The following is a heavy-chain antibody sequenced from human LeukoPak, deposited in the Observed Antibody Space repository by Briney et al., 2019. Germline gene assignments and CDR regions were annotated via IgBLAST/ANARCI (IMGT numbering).Heavy chain of an antibody. CDR3: ATDGNYYDSSGYYYPSYGMDV. Sequence: SVTVSCKASGGTFSSYAISWVRQAPGQGLEWMGGIIPIFGTANYAQKFQGRVTITADESTSTAYMELSSLRSEDTAVYYCATDGNYYDSSGYYYPSYGMDVWGQGTTVTVSS. J-gene: IGHJ6*02. CDR2: IIPIFGTA. CDR1: GGTFSSYA. D-gene: IGHD3-22*01. V-gene: IGHV1-69*13.